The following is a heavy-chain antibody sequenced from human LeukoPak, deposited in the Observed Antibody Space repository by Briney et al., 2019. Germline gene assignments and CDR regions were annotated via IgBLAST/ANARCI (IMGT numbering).Heavy chain of an antibody. D-gene: IGHD3-22*01. Sequence: SETLSLTYTVSGGSISSYYWSWIRQPPGKGLEWIGYIYYSGSTNYNPSLKSRVTMSVDTSKNQFSLKLSSVTAADTAVYYCARVRGDSSGYYYGITIFDYWGQGTLVTVSS. CDR3: ARVRGDSSGYYYGITIFDY. V-gene: IGHV4-59*12. CDR2: IYYSGST. CDR1: GGSISSYY. J-gene: IGHJ4*02.